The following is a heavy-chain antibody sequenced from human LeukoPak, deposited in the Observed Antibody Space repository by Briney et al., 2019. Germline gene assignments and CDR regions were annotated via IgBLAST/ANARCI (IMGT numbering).Heavy chain of an antibody. V-gene: IGHV3-7*01. CDR2: IKQDGSEK. CDR1: GFTFSSYW. CDR3: ARDFGVAARPSYFDY. D-gene: IGHD6-6*01. Sequence: PGGSLRLSCAASGFTFSSYWMSWVRQAPGKGLEWVANIKQDGSEKYYVDSVKGRFTISRDNAKNSLYLQMNSLRAEDTAVYYCARDFGVAARPSYFDYWGQGTLVTVSS. J-gene: IGHJ4*02.